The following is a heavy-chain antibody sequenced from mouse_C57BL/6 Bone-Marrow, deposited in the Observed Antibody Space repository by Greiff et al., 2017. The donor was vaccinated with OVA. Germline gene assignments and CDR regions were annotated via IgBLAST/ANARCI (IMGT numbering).Heavy chain of an antibody. CDR1: GYAFSSYW. Sequence: VQLQQSGAELVKPGASVKISCKASGYAFSSYWMNWVKQRPGKGLEWIGQIYPGDGDTNYNGKFKGKATLTADKSSSTAYMQLSSLTSEDSAVYFCARGVRTYYAMDYWGQGTSVTVSS. CDR3: ARGVRTYYAMDY. J-gene: IGHJ4*01. V-gene: IGHV1-80*01. CDR2: IYPGDGDT.